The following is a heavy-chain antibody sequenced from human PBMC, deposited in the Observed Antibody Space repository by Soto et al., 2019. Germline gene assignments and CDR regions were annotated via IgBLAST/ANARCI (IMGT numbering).Heavy chain of an antibody. CDR1: GGSISSSSYY. CDR2: IYYSGST. D-gene: IGHD1-26*01. J-gene: IGHJ4*02. V-gene: IGHV4-39*01. CDR3: ARHPAPTWADPYYLDY. Sequence: SETLSLTCTVSGGSISSSSYYWGWIRQPPGKGLEWIGSIYYSGSTYYNPSLKSRVTISVDTSKNQVSLKLSSVTAADTAVYYCARHPAPTWADPYYLDYWGQGTLVTVSS.